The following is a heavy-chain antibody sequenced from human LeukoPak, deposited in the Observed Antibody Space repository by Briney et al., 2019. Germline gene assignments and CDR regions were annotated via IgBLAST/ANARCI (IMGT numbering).Heavy chain of an antibody. D-gene: IGHD4-17*01. CDR2: IYTSGST. CDR1: GGSISSYY. V-gene: IGHV4-4*07. Sequence: KPSETLSLTCTVSGGSISSYYWSWIRQPAGKGLEWIGRIYTSGSTNYNPSLKSRVTMSVDTSKNQFSLKLSSVTAADTAVYYCARQTYDDHELYFDYWGQGTLVTVSS. J-gene: IGHJ4*02. CDR3: ARQTYDDHELYFDY.